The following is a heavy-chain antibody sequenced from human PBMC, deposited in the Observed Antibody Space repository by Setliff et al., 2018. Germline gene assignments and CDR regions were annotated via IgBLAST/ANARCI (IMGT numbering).Heavy chain of an antibody. V-gene: IGHV1-18*01. D-gene: IGHD3-22*01. CDR1: GYTLTSYG. CDR2: ISAYNGNT. Sequence: ASVKVSCKASGYTLTSYGISWVRQAPGQGLEWMGWISAYNGNTNYAQKLQGRVTMTTDTSTSTAYMELRSLRSDDTAVYYCARARGHYYDSSGRSGYFQHWGQGTLVTVSS. J-gene: IGHJ1*01. CDR3: ARARGHYYDSSGRSGYFQH.